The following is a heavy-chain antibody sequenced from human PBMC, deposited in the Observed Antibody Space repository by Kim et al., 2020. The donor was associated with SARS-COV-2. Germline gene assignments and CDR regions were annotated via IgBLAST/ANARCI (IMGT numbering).Heavy chain of an antibody. CDR2: FYYGGNT. V-gene: IGHV4-59*01. CDR3: ARLGTPRGESMTPRWNTFDI. CDR1: GDSINGYY. D-gene: IGHD7-27*01. Sequence: SETLSLTCTVSGDSINGYYWSWIRQPPGKGLEWIGDFYYGGNTNNNPSLKSRVSISVDTSKNHFSLRLSSVTAADTAVYYCARLGTPRGESMTPRWNTFDIWGQGTMITVSS. J-gene: IGHJ3*02.